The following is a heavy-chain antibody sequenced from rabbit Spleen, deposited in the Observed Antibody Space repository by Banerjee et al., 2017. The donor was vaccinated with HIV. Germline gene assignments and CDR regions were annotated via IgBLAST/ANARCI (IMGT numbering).Heavy chain of an antibody. CDR3: GRGSATMTMVITGYYLSL. CDR2: AYAGSSGNT. Sequence: QSLEESGGDLVKPGASLTLTCTASGFSFNSGYDMCWVRQAPGKGLEWVACAYAGSSGNTYSATWAKGRFTISKTSSTTVTLQMTRLTAADTATYFCGRGSATMTMVITGYYLSLWGQGTLVTVS. CDR1: GFSFNSGYD. J-gene: IGHJ3*01. V-gene: IGHV1S40*01. D-gene: IGHD2-1*01.